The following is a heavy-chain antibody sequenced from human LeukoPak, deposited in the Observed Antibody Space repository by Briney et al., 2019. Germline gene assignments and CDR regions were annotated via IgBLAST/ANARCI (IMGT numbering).Heavy chain of an antibody. V-gene: IGHV3-33*01. J-gene: IGHJ4*01. CDR3: ARDAQRVFYYSNSLKN. CDR2: IWSDASNR. CDR1: GFIFSHHG. Sequence: GGSLRLSCAAPGFIFSHHGMQAVRQAPGKGLEWVAVIWSDASNRFYADSVKGRFTISRDNSQNTVFLQMNSLRVKDTAIYYCARDAQRVFYYSNSLKNWGHGTLVTVSS. D-gene: IGHD4-11*01.